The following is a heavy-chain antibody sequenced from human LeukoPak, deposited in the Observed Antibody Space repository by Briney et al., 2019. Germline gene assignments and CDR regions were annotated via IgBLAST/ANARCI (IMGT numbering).Heavy chain of an antibody. CDR2: IYTSGST. V-gene: IGHV4-61*02. CDR1: GGSISSGSYY. CDR3: ASWFRRYFDY. J-gene: IGHJ4*02. D-gene: IGHD3-10*01. Sequence: PSQTLSLTCTVSGGSISSGSYYWSWIRQPAGKGLEWIGRIYTSGSTNYNPSLKSRVTISVDTSKNQFSLKLSSVTAADTAVYYCASWFRRYFDYWGQGPLVPVSS.